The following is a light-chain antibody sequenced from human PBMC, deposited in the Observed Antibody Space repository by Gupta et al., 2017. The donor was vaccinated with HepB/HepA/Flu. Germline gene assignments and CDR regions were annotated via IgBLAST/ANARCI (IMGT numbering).Light chain of an antibody. CDR3: ATWDDSLSGYV. CDR2: RNN. J-gene: IGLJ1*01. Sequence: QSVLTQPPSASGTPGQRITISGSGSSSNIGSNHVYWYQQFPGTAPKLLIYRNNKRPSGVPDRFSGSKSGTSASLAISGLRSDDEADYYCATWDDSLSGYVFGNGTNVTVL. V-gene: IGLV1-47*01. CDR1: SSNIGSNH.